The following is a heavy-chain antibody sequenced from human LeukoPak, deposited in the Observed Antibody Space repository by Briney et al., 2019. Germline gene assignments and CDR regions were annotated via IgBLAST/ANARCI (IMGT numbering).Heavy chain of an antibody. V-gene: IGHV3-64*01. Sequence: GGSLRLSCAASGFTFSRYAMHWVRQAPGKGLQSVSAISTSGGSTSYANSVRGRFTISRDNSKNTLHLQMGSLRAEDMAVYYCARDDGGYGSGSHYYFYSMDVWGQGTTVTVSS. CDR3: ARDDGGYGSGSHYYFYSMDV. J-gene: IGHJ6*02. CDR2: ISTSGGST. D-gene: IGHD3-10*01. CDR1: GFTFSRYA.